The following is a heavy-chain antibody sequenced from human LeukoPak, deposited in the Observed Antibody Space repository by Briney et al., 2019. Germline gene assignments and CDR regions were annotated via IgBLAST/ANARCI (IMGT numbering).Heavy chain of an antibody. V-gene: IGHV3-7*05. CDR1: GLTFSSYW. D-gene: IGHD3-16*01. Sequence: GGSLRLSCAASGLTFSSYWMSWVRQAPGEGLEWVANIKQDGNEKYYVDSVKGRFTISRDNAKNSVYLQMNSLRPEDTAVYYCARDKNNDYVWGSSLDPWGQGTLVTVSS. CDR2: IKQDGNEK. J-gene: IGHJ5*02. CDR3: ARDKNNDYVWGSSLDP.